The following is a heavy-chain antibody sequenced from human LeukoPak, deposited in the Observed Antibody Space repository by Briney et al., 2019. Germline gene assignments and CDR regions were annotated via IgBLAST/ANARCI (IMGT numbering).Heavy chain of an antibody. CDR1: GFTFSSYS. V-gene: IGHV3-73*01. J-gene: IGHJ4*02. CDR2: IRTKANSYAT. D-gene: IGHD1-26*01. CDR3: TSPYSGNYY. Sequence: GGSLRLSCAASGFTFSSYSMNWVRQASGNGLEWVGRIRTKANSYATAFAASVKGRFTISRDDSKNTVYLQMNSLKAEDTAVYYCTSPYSGNYYWGQGTLVTVSS.